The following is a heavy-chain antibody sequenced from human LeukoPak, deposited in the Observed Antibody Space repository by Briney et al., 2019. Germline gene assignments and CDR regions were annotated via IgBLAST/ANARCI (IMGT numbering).Heavy chain of an antibody. V-gene: IGHV1-18*01. J-gene: IGHJ5*02. D-gene: IGHD6-19*01. CDR2: ISPFNGNT. CDR1: GYTLTTYG. CDR3: ARGVLYSSGWYARYNWFDP. Sequence: ASVKVSCKASGYTLTTYGISWVRQAPGQGLEWMGWISPFNGNTEYAQKLQGRVTMTRDTSTSTVYMELSSLRSEDTAVYYCARGVLYSSGWYARYNWFDPWGQGTLVTVSS.